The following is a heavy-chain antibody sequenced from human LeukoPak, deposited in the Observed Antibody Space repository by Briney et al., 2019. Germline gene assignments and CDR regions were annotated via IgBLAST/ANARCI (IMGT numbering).Heavy chain of an antibody. Sequence: GGSLRLSCAASGFTFSGYAMNWVRQAPGKGLEWVVVVSYDGNDYYYADPVKGRFTISRDNSKNTLYLQMNSLRAEDTAVYYCAKPTGDTGWYGLFEYWGQGTLVTVSS. D-gene: IGHD6-19*01. CDR1: GFTFSGYA. V-gene: IGHV3-30*18. J-gene: IGHJ4*02. CDR2: VSYDGNDY. CDR3: AKPTGDTGWYGLFEY.